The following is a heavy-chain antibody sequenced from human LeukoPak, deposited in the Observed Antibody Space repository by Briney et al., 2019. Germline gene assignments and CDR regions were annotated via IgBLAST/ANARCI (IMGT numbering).Heavy chain of an antibody. V-gene: IGHV1-8*01. D-gene: IGHD1-1*01. J-gene: IGHJ4*02. CDR2: MNPNSGNT. Sequence: ASVKVSCKASGYTFTSYDINWVRQATGQGLEWMGWMNPNSGNTGYAQKFQGRVTMTRNTSISTAYMELSSLRSEDTAVYYYARGVGWNDEAHYWGQGTLVTVSS. CDR3: ARGVGWNDEAHY. CDR1: GYTFTSYD.